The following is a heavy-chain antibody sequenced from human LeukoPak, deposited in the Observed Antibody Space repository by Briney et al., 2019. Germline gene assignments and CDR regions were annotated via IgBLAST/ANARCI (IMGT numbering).Heavy chain of an antibody. Sequence: PGGSLRLSCAASGFTFDDYGMSWVRQAPGKGLEWVSGINWNGGSTGYADSVKGRFTISRDNAKNSLYLQMNSLRAEDTAVYYCAKDKEYTPIHHWYLDLWGRGTLVTVSS. CDR2: INWNGGST. J-gene: IGHJ2*01. D-gene: IGHD1-14*01. CDR1: GFTFDDYG. CDR3: AKDKEYTPIHHWYLDL. V-gene: IGHV3-20*04.